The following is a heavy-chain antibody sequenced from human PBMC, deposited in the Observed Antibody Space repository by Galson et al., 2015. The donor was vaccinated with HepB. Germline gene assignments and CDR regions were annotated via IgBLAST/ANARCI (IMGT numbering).Heavy chain of an antibody. Sequence: SLRLSCAASGFTFSSYGMHWVRQAPGKGLEWVAVIWYDGSNKYYADSVKGRFTISRDNSKNTLYLQMNSLRAEDTAVYYCATDSSSWSGGYWGQGTLVTVSS. J-gene: IGHJ4*02. CDR2: IWYDGSNK. CDR3: ATDSSSWSGGY. D-gene: IGHD6-13*01. CDR1: GFTFSSYG. V-gene: IGHV3-33*08.